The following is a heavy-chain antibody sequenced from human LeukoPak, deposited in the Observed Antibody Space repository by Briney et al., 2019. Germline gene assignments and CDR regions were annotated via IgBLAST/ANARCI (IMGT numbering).Heavy chain of an antibody. J-gene: IGHJ6*02. D-gene: IGHD3-10*01. CDR1: GFTFSSYG. V-gene: IGHV3-30*18. CDR2: ISYDGSNK. Sequence: GGSLRLSCAASGFTFSSYGMHWVRQAPGKGLEWVAVISYDGSNKYYADSVEGRFTISRDNSKNTLYLQMNSLRAEDTAVYYCAKELPYYYGSGSYPSYYYGMDVWGQGTTVTVSS. CDR3: AKELPYYYGSGSYPSYYYGMDV.